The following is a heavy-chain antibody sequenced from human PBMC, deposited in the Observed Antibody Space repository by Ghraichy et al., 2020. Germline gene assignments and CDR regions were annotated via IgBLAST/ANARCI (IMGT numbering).Heavy chain of an antibody. CDR1: GYSIRSGYF. V-gene: IGHV4-38-2*02. CDR3: ARPSSHNDLEGFDI. D-gene: IGHD1-1*01. Sequence: TLSLTCTVSGYSIRSGYFWGWVRQSPGKGLEWIGSVYHTGSTHHNPSLERRLTILVDTSMNHFSLKLRSVTAADTAVYYCARPSSHNDLEGFDIWGQGTVVIVSS. J-gene: IGHJ3*02. CDR2: VYHTGST.